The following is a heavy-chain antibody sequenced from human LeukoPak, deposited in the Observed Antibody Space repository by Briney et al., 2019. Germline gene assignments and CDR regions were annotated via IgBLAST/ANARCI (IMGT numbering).Heavy chain of an antibody. CDR1: GVSISSTNYY. V-gene: IGHV4-39*01. CDR2: TYYSGST. CDR3: ARHYSSATSCFDY. D-gene: IGHD2-2*01. Sequence: SETLSLTCTVSGVSISSTNYYWGWLRRPPGKGLGWIGSTYYSGSTYYNPSRKSRVTISVDTSRNQFSLKLSSVTAADTAVYYCARHYSSATSCFDYWGQGTLVAVSS. J-gene: IGHJ4*02.